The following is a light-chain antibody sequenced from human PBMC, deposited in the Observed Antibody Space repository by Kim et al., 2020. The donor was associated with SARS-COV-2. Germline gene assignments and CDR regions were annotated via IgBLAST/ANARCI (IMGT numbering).Light chain of an antibody. Sequence: SYELTQPPSVSVAPGKTASITCGGDNIETKSVHWYQQKPGQAPVRVIYYDSDRPSGIPERFSGSNSGSTATLTISRVEAGDEADYYCQVWDTSSDTGWVF. CDR2: YDS. V-gene: IGLV3-21*01. CDR3: QVWDTSSDTGWV. J-gene: IGLJ3*02. CDR1: NIETKS.